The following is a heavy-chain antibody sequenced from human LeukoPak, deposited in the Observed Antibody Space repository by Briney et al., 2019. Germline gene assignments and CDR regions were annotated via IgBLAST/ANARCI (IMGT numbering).Heavy chain of an antibody. CDR3: AREKNSYVYTHYFDY. D-gene: IGHD5-18*01. CDR1: GYTFTSYG. J-gene: IGHJ4*02. CDR2: ISAYNGNT. Sequence: GASVKVSCKASGYTFTSYGISWVRQAPGQGLEWMGWISAYNGNTNYAQKLQGRVTVTTDTSTSTAYMELRSLRSDDTAVYYCAREKNSYVYTHYFDYWGQGTLVTVSS. V-gene: IGHV1-18*04.